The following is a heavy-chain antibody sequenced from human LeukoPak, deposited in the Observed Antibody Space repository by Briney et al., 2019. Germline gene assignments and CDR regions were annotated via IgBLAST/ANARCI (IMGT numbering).Heavy chain of an antibody. D-gene: IGHD6-13*01. CDR3: ARGVAAAGLDY. CDR2: INHSGST. V-gene: IGHV4-34*01. CDR1: GGSFSGYY. J-gene: IGHJ4*02. Sequence: SETLSLTCAVYGGSFSGYYWSWIRQPPGKGLEWIGEINHSGSTNYNPSLKSRVTISVDTSKNQFSLKLSSVTAADTAVYYCARGVAAAGLDYWGQGTLVTVSS.